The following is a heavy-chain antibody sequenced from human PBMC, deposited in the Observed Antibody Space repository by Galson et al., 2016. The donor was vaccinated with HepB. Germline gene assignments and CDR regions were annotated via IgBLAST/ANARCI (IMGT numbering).Heavy chain of an antibody. CDR1: GFIFSVYN. D-gene: IGHD6-19*01. CDR2: ITSSSDTM. J-gene: IGHJ5*02. Sequence: SLRLSCAASGFIFSVYNMNWARQAPGKGLEWIAWITSSSDTMYYADSVKGRFTISRDNAKNSLYLQMNSLRAEETAVYYCAKDKWGRAVAGQFDPWGQGTLVTVSA. CDR3: AKDKWGRAVAGQFDP. V-gene: IGHV3-48*01.